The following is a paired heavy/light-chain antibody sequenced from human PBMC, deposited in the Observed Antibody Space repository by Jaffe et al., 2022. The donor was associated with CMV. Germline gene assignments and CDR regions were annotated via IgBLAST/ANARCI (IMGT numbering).Light chain of an antibody. Sequence: DIQMTQSPSTLSASVGDRVTITCRASQSISSWLAWYQQKPGKAPKLLIYKASSLESGVPSRFSGSGSGTEFTLTISSLQPDDFATYYCQQYNGYSLTFGQGTKLEIK. V-gene: IGKV1-5*03. CDR2: KAS. CDR1: QSISSW. J-gene: IGKJ2*01. CDR3: QQYNGYSLT.
Heavy chain of an antibody. CDR1: GFTFSSYA. V-gene: IGHV3-23*01. CDR2: ISGSGGST. Sequence: EVQLLESGGGLVQPGGSLRLSCAASGFTFSSYAMSWVRQAPGKGLEWVSGISGSGGSTYNADSVKGRFTISRDNSKDTLYLQMNSLRAEDTAVYYCAKADDILTGSRVRDAFDIWGQGTMVTVSS. D-gene: IGHD3-9*01. J-gene: IGHJ3*02. CDR3: AKADDILTGSRVRDAFDI.